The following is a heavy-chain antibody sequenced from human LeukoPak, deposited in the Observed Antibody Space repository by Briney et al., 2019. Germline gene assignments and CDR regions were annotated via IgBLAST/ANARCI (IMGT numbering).Heavy chain of an antibody. J-gene: IGHJ4*02. CDR3: ATSVVLTPPFDY. V-gene: IGHV1-24*01. D-gene: IGHD2-8*01. Sequence: ASVKVSCKVSGYTLTELSMHWVRQAPGKGLEWMGGFDPEDGETIYAQKFQGRATMTEDTSTDTAYMELSSLRSEDTAVYYCATSVVLTPPFDYWGQGTLVTVSS. CDR1: GYTLTELS. CDR2: FDPEDGET.